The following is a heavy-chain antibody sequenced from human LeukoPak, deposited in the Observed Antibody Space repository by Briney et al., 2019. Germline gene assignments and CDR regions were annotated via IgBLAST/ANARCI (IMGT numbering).Heavy chain of an antibody. D-gene: IGHD3-10*01. CDR2: IIPIFGTA. CDR3: ARDLTYYGSGSYDY. V-gene: IGHV1-69*05. CDR1: VGTFSSYA. J-gene: IGHJ4*02. Sequence: ASVKVSCKASVGTFSSYAISWVRQAPGQGLEWMGRIIPIFGTANYAQKFQGRVTITTDESTSTAYMELSSLRSEDTAVYYCARDLTYYGSGSYDYWGQGTLVTVSS.